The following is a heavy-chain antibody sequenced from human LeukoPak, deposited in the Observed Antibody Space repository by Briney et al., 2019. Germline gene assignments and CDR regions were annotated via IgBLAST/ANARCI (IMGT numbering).Heavy chain of an antibody. J-gene: IGHJ4*02. CDR2: IYYSGST. CDR3: ARSIEWELLSNTGFDY. CDR1: GGSISSSSYY. V-gene: IGHV4-39*07. Sequence: SETLSLTCTVSGGSISSSSYYWGWIRQPPGKGREWIGSIYYSGSTYYNPSLKSRVTISVDTSNNQFSLKLSSVTAADTAVYYCARSIEWELLSNTGFDYWGQGTLVTVSS. D-gene: IGHD1-26*01.